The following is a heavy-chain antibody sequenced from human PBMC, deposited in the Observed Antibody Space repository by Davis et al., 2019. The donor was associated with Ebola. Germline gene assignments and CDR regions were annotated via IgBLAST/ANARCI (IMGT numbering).Heavy chain of an antibody. CDR2: IYSGGST. V-gene: IGHV3-53*01. CDR3: AREQGGVIRFLEWLLYEEGDYYYGMDV. J-gene: IGHJ6*02. D-gene: IGHD3-3*01. CDR1: GFTVSSNY. Sequence: PGGSLRLSCAASGFTVSSNYMSWVRQAPGKGLEWVSVIYSGGSTYYADSVKGRFTISRDNSKNTLYLQMNSLRAEDTAVYYCAREQGGVIRFLEWLLYEEGDYYYGMDVWGQGTTVTVSS.